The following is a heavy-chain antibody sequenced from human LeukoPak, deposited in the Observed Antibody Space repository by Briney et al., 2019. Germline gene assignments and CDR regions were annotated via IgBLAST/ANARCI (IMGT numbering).Heavy chain of an antibody. CDR2: IIPILGIA. CDR1: GGTFSSCA. J-gene: IGHJ4*02. D-gene: IGHD6-19*01. Sequence: ASVKVSCKASGGTFSSCAISWVRQAPGQGLEWMGRIIPILGIANYAQKSQGRVTITADKSTSTAYMELSSLRSEDTAVYYCARDSGGAVAGTFDYWGQGTLVTVSS. CDR3: ARDSGGAVAGTFDY. V-gene: IGHV1-69*04.